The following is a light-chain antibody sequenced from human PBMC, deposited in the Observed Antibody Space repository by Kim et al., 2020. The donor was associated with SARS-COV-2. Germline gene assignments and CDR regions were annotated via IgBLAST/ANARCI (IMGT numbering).Light chain of an antibody. V-gene: IGKV3-15*01. CDR3: QHYSNWPRT. Sequence: YPEERATLACRTMQSGSNNVAWYQQKPGQAPRLLSYDVSTRATDIPARFSGSGSGTDFSLTSSSLQSEDFAVYYCQHYSNWPRTFGQGTKVDIK. J-gene: IGKJ1*01. CDR1: QSGSNN. CDR2: DVS.